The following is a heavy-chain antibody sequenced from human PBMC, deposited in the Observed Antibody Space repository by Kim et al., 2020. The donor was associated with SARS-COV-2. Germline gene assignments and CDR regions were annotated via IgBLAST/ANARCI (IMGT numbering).Heavy chain of an antibody. Sequence: SETLSLTCTVSGGSISSYYWSWIRQPPGKGLEWIGYIYYSGSTNYNPSLKSRVTISVDTSKNQFSLKLSSVTAADTAVYYCAGGSGSYLIFDYWGQGTLVTVSS. CDR3: AGGSGSYLIFDY. V-gene: IGHV4-59*13. CDR1: GGSISSYY. D-gene: IGHD3-10*01. CDR2: IYYSGST. J-gene: IGHJ4*02.